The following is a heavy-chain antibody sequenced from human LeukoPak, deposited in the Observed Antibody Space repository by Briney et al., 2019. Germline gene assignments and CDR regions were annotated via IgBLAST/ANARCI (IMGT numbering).Heavy chain of an antibody. CDR1: GGSFSGYY. V-gene: IGHV4-34*01. CDR2: INHSGST. CDR3: ARVAAARRHFDY. J-gene: IGHJ4*02. D-gene: IGHD6-13*01. Sequence: SETLSLTCAVYGGSFSGYYWSWIRQPPGKGLEWIGEINHSGSTNYNPSLKSRVTISVDTSKNQFFLKLSSVTAADTAVYYCARVAAARRHFDYWGQGTLVTVSS.